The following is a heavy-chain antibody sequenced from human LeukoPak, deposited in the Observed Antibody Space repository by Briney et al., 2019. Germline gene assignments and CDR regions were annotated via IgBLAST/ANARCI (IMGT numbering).Heavy chain of an antibody. CDR2: SRNKANSYTT. CDR1: GFTFSSYW. CDR3: TRASLSGSYFFY. Sequence: GGSLRLSCAASGFTFSSYWMNWARQAPGKGLEWVGRSRNKANSYTTEYAASVKGRFIISRDDSKNSLFLQMNSLKTDDTAVYYCTRASLSGSYFFYWGQGALVTVSS. J-gene: IGHJ4*02. D-gene: IGHD1-26*01. V-gene: IGHV3-72*01.